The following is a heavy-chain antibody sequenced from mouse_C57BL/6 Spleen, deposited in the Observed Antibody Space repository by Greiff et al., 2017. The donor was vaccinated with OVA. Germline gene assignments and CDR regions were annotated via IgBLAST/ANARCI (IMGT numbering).Heavy chain of an antibody. CDR1: GYTFTDYY. J-gene: IGHJ1*03. Sequence: QVQLKESGAELVRPGASVKLSCKASGYTFTDYYINWVKQRPGQGLEWIARIYPGSGNTYYNEKFKGKATLTAEKSSSTAYMQLSSLTSEDSAVYFCARGSNWGYFDVWGTGTTVTVSS. CDR3: ARGSNWGYFDV. V-gene: IGHV1-76*01. D-gene: IGHD4-1*01. CDR2: IYPGSGNT.